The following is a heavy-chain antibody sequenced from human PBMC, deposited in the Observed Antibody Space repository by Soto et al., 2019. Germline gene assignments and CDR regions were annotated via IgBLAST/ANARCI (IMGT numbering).Heavy chain of an antibody. V-gene: IGHV3-13*01. CDR1: GFTFSSYD. CDR2: IGTAGDT. J-gene: IGHJ6*02. CDR3: ARGGKAAAGTYYYYGMDV. D-gene: IGHD6-13*01. Sequence: EVQLVESGGGLVQPGGSLRLSCAASGFTFSSYDMHWVRQATGKGLEWVSAIGTAGDTYYPGSVKGRFTISRENAKNSLYLQMNSLRAGDTAVYYCARGGKAAAGTYYYYGMDVWGQGTTVTVSS.